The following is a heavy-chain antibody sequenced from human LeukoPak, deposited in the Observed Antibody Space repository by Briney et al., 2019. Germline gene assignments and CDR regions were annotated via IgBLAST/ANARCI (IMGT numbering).Heavy chain of an antibody. D-gene: IGHD2-2*01. V-gene: IGHV1-2*02. J-gene: IGHJ4*02. Sequence: ASVKVSRKASGYTFTGYYMHWVRQAPGQGLEWMGWINPNSGGTNYAQKFQGRVTMTRDTSISTAYMELSRLRSDDTAVYYCAREGYCISTTCTSSAEGGEGTLVTVSS. CDR1: GYTFTGYY. CDR3: AREGYCISTTCTSSAE. CDR2: INPNSGGT.